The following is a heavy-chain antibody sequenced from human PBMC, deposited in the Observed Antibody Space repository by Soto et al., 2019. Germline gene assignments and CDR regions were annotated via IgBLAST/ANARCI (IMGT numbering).Heavy chain of an antibody. V-gene: IGHV3-23*01. Sequence: EVQLLESGGGLVQPGGSLRLSCAASGFTFSSYAMSWVRQAPGKGLEWVSGVSASGNNTYFADSVKGRFTISRDNPRNTVYLQLSSLRVEDTAMYYCLPCGNYMVQNWGQGTPVTVSS. CDR1: GFTFSSYA. D-gene: IGHD1-26*01. CDR3: LPCGNYMVQN. J-gene: IGHJ1*01. CDR2: VSASGNNT.